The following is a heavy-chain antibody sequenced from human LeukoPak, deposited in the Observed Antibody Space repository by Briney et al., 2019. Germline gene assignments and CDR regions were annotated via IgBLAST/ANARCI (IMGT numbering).Heavy chain of an antibody. CDR1: GFTFSSYA. CDR2: ISSNGGST. Sequence: PGGSLRLXCAASGFTFSSYAMHWVRQAPGKGLEYVSAISSNGGSTYYANSVKGRFTISRDNSKNTLYLQMGSLRAEDMAVYYCAAGYSSGWPPNYWGQGTLVTVSS. V-gene: IGHV3-64*01. D-gene: IGHD6-19*01. CDR3: AAGYSSGWPPNY. J-gene: IGHJ4*02.